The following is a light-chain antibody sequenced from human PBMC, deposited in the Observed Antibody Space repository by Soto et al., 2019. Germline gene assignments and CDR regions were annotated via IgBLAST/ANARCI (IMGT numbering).Light chain of an antibody. CDR3: QQYNSPFT. Sequence: DIQMTQSPSTLSASVGDRVTITCRASQSIRSWLAWYQQKPGKAPKLLIYDASSLESGVPSRFSGSGSGTEFTLTISSLQPDDFATYYCQQYNSPFTFGPGTKWISN. J-gene: IGKJ3*01. CDR2: DAS. CDR1: QSIRSW. V-gene: IGKV1-5*01.